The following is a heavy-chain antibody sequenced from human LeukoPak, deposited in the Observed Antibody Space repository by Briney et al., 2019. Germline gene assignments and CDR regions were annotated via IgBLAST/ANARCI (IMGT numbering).Heavy chain of an antibody. CDR3: ARGNGWIIHDY. CDR2: VTRNGGVLYN. V-gene: IGHV4-4*07. CDR1: DDSITTYY. Sequence: PSETLSLTCTVSDDSITTYYWSWIRQSAGKGLEWIGRVTRNGGVLYNSNDSSLRSRVILSVDASKNQFYLTLSGVTAADTGVYYYARGNGWIIHDYWGQGIQVTVSS. J-gene: IGHJ4*02. D-gene: IGHD5-12*01.